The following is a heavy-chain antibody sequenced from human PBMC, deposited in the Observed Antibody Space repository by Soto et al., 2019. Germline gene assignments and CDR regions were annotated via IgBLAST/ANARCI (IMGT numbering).Heavy chain of an antibody. D-gene: IGHD3-9*01. J-gene: IGHJ4*02. V-gene: IGHV4-59*08. CDR3: ARHRPSDWFVFDY. CDR2: ISYSGFS. Sequence: QVQLQESGPGLVKSSETLTLTCAVSGGSINNFHWNWIRQSPGKGLEWIGYISYSGFSTYNPSLKSRVTMSVDTSTTQFSLRLTSVTAVDTAVYYCARHRPSDWFVFDYWGRGTLVTVSS. CDR1: GGSINNFH.